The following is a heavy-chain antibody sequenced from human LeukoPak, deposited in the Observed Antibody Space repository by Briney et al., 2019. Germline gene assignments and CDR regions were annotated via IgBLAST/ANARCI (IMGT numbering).Heavy chain of an antibody. V-gene: IGHV4-61*01. CDR3: ARARELDFWSGKYYFDY. CDR2: IYYSGST. CDR1: GGSVSSGSYY. D-gene: IGHD3-3*01. Sequence: SETLSLTCTVPGGSVSSGSYYWSWIRQPPGKGLEWIGYIYYSGSTNYNPSLKSRVTISVDTSKNQFSLKLSSVTAADTAVYYCARARELDFWSGKYYFDYWGQGTLVTVSS. J-gene: IGHJ4*02.